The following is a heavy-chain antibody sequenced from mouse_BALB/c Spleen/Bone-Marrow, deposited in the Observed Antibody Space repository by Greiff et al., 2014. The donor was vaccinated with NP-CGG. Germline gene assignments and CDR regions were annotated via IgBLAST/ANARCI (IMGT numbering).Heavy chain of an antibody. J-gene: IGHJ3*01. Sequence: VQLQQSGAELARPGASVKLSCKASGYTFTDYYINWVKQRTGQGLEWIGEIYPGGGNTYYNEKFKGRATLTADKSSSTAYMQLSSLTSEDPAVYFCARSRGYAWFAYWGQGTLVTVSA. CDR3: ARSRGYAWFAY. CDR2: IYPGGGNT. D-gene: IGHD2-2*01. V-gene: IGHV1-76*01. CDR1: GYTFTDYY.